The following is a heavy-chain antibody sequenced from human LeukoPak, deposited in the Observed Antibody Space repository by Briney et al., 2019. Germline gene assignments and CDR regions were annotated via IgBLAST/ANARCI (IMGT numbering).Heavy chain of an antibody. CDR1: GDSISSHF. Sequence: SETLSLTCTVSGDSISSHFWSWIRRPPGKGLEWIGCIYNSETTNYNPSLKSRVSISVDTSKNQFSLKLTSVTAADTAVYYCARDHGRSYNYGSDALDIWGQGTLVIVSA. D-gene: IGHD5-18*01. J-gene: IGHJ3*02. CDR3: ARDHGRSYNYGSDALDI. CDR2: IYNSETT. V-gene: IGHV4-4*08.